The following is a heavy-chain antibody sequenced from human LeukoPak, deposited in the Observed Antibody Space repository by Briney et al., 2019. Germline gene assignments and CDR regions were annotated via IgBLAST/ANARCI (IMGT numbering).Heavy chain of an antibody. D-gene: IGHD4-17*01. CDR3: AKVILPYGDYGDEYYMDV. J-gene: IGHJ6*03. CDR2: IKPNGSKD. V-gene: IGHV3-7*03. CDR1: GFTFSSYW. Sequence: PGGSLRLSCAASGFTFSSYWMSWVRQAPGKSLEWVANIKPNGSKDYYVDSVKGRFTISRDNAKNSLSLQMSSLRAEDTAVYYCAKVILPYGDYGDEYYMDVWGKGTTVTISS.